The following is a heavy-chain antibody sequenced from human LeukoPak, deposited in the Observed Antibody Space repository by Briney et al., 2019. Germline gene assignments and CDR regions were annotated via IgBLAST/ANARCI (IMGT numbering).Heavy chain of an antibody. D-gene: IGHD6-6*01. CDR2: IYSGGST. CDR3: AKSRSSLGPSSPDY. CDR1: GFIVSSNY. J-gene: IGHJ4*02. V-gene: IGHV3-53*04. Sequence: GGPLRLSCAASGFIVSSNYISRVRQAPGKGLQWVSVIYSGGSTFYADSVKGRFTISRHDSKNTVYLQMNSLRTEDTAVYYCAKSRSSLGPSSPDYWGQGALVTVSS.